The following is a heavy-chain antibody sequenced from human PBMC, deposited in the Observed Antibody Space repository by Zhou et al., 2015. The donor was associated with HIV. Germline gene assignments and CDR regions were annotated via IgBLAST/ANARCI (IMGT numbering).Heavy chain of an antibody. Sequence: QVQLVQSGAEVKKPGSSVKVSCKASGGTFSSHALSWVRQAPGQGLEWMGGIIPIFGTANYAQNFQGRVTITADDSTTTAYIELSSLRSDDTAVYYCARGKLLWVRGVGHYVMDVWGQGTTVTVSS. J-gene: IGHJ6*01. CDR2: IIPIFGTA. D-gene: IGHD3-10*01. CDR3: ARGKLLWVRGVGHYVMDV. CDR1: GGTFSSHA. V-gene: IGHV1-69*01.